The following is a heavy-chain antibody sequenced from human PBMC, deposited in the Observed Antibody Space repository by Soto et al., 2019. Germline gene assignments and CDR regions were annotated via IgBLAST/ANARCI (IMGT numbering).Heavy chain of an antibody. CDR2: IIPIFGTA. J-gene: IGHJ4*02. D-gene: IGHD3-10*01. CDR3: ANNPHGSGSYEPFDY. Sequence: GASVKVSCKASGGTFSSYAISWVRQAPGQGLEWMGGIIPIFGTANYAQKFQGRVTITADESTSTAYMELSSLRSEDTAVYYCANNPHGSGSYEPFDYWGQGTLVTVSS. CDR1: GGTFSSYA. V-gene: IGHV1-69*13.